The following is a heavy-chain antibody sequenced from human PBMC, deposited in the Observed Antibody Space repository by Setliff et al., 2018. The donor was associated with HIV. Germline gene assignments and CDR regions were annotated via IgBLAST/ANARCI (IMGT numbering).Heavy chain of an antibody. D-gene: IGHD3-16*01. V-gene: IGHV1-69-2*01. CDR3: ARSGGGWYNWFEP. CDR2: VNPEDGET. CDR1: GYFFSEFY. Sequence: ASVKVSCKTSGYFFSEFYIHWVQQAPGKGLEWVGRVNPEDGETIYAEKSQGRDTITTDTSTDTAYMELSSLRFDDTAVYYCARSGGGWYNWFEPWGPGTPVTVSS. J-gene: IGHJ5*02.